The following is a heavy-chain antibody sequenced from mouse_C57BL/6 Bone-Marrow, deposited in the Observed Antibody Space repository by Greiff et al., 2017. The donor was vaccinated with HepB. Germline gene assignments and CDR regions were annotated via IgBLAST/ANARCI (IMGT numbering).Heavy chain of an antibody. J-gene: IGHJ4*01. CDR2: IYPGNSDT. D-gene: IGHD2-4*01. CDR1: GYTFTSYW. Sequence: VQLKESGTVLARPGSSVKMSCKTSGYTFTSYWMHWVKQRPGQGLEWIGAIYPGNSDTSYNQKFKGKAKLTAVTSASTAYMELSSLTNEDSAVYYCTGNYDYPFYAMDYWGQGTSVTVSS. CDR3: TGNYDYPFYAMDY. V-gene: IGHV1-5*01.